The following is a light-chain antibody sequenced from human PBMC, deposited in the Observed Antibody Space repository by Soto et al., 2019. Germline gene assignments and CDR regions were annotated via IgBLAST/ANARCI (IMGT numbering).Light chain of an antibody. CDR2: DVS. J-gene: IGLJ2*01. Sequence: QSALTQPASVSGSLGQSITISCTGTSSDVGGQNAVSWYQQHPGKAPKFMIYDVSKRPSGVSSRFSGSKSGNTASLTISGLQAEDEADYYCCSYAGSSTVVFGGGTKVTVL. CDR1: SSDVGGQNA. CDR3: CSYAGSSTVV. V-gene: IGLV2-23*02.